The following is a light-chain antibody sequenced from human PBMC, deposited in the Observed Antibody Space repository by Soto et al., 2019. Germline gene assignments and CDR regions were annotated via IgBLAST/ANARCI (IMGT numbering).Light chain of an antibody. CDR2: AAS. CDR1: LSIRNH. V-gene: IGKV1-27*01. J-gene: IGKJ4*01. CDR3: QMYDSFPLT. Sequence: DIQMTQSPSSLSASSGDRVTITCRASLSIRNHVAWYQQKPGKVPHLLIYAASTLQPGVSSRFSGSGFGTDFSLTISSLQPEDVANYYCQMYDSFPLTFGGGTRVEI.